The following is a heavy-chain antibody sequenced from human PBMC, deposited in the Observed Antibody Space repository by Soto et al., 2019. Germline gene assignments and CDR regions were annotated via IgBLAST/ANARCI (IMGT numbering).Heavy chain of an antibody. Sequence: GGSLRLSCAASGFTFNRHPLHWVRQAPGKGLEWVAVISHDGNNKYYADSVKGRFTISRDNSMNMLYLQMHGLRTEDTAIFFCAGASGQIYATLHGPFDHWGQGALVTVSS. CDR1: GFTFNRHP. CDR3: AGASGQIYATLHGPFDH. CDR2: ISHDGNNK. D-gene: IGHD3-10*01. V-gene: IGHV3-30-3*01. J-gene: IGHJ4*02.